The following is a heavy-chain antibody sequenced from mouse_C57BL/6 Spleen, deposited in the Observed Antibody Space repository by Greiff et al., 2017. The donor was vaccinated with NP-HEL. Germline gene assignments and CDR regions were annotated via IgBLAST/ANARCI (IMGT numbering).Heavy chain of an antibody. CDR1: GYTFTDYE. V-gene: IGHV1-15*01. CDR2: IDPETGGT. J-gene: IGHJ2*01. D-gene: IGHD2-1*01. CDR3: TRFGNYRSDY. Sequence: QVHVKQSGAELVRPGASVTLSCKASGYTFTDYEMHWVKQTPVHGLEWIGAIDPETGGTAYNQKFKGKAILTADKSSSTAYMELRSLTSEDSAVYYGTRFGNYRSDYWGQGTTLTVSS.